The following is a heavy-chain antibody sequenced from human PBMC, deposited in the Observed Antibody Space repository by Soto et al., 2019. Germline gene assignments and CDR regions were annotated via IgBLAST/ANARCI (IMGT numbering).Heavy chain of an antibody. D-gene: IGHD3-9*01. CDR2: INSDGSST. Sequence: GGSLRLSCAASGFTFSSYWMHWVRQAPGKGLVWVSRINSDGSSTSYADSVKGRFTISRDNAKNTLYLQMNSLRAEDTAVYYCARDYRYYDILTGYYPNYGMDVWGQGTTVTVSS. V-gene: IGHV3-74*01. CDR3: ARDYRYYDILTGYYPNYGMDV. CDR1: GFTFSSYW. J-gene: IGHJ6*02.